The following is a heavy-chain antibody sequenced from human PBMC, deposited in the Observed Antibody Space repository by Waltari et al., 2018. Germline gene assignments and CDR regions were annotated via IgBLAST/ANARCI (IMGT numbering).Heavy chain of an antibody. CDR3: AREGRDDFWRLDYYGMDV. J-gene: IGHJ6*02. V-gene: IGHV3-30-3*01. Sequence: QVQLVESGGGVVQPGRSLRLSCAASGFSLSTYAVHWFRRAPGQGLEWVALISDDGGNKYFADSVKGRFTISRDNSKNTLYLRMNSLTAEDTAVYYCAREGRDDFWRLDYYGMDVWGQGTTVTVSS. CDR1: GFSLSTYA. D-gene: IGHD3-3*01. CDR2: ISDDGGNK.